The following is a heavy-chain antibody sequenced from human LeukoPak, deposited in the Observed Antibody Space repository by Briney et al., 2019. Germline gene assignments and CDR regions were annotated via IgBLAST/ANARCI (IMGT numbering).Heavy chain of an antibody. J-gene: IGHJ3*02. D-gene: IGHD3-22*01. V-gene: IGHV3-74*01. CDR1: GFTFSSYW. CDR2: INSDGSST. CDR3: AREYYYDSSWLPAPAFDI. Sequence: TGGSLRLSCAASGFTFSSYWMHWVRQAPGKGLVWVSRINSDGSSTSYADSVKGRFTISRDNAKNTLYLQMNSLRAEDTAVYYCAREYYYDSSWLPAPAFDIWGQGTMVTVSS.